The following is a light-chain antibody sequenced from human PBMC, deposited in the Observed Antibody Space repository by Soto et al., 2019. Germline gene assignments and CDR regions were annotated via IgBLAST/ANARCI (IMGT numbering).Light chain of an antibody. CDR2: DAS. CDR3: QQYNRVSRT. J-gene: IGKJ1*01. CDR1: QSISTW. Sequence: DIQMTQSPSTLSASVGDRVTITCRASQSISTWLAWYQQKPGNAPKLLIFDASNLQSGVPSRFSGCGSGTEFPLTIDSLQPDDFAAYYCQQYNRVSRTFGQGTELDIK. V-gene: IGKV1-5*01.